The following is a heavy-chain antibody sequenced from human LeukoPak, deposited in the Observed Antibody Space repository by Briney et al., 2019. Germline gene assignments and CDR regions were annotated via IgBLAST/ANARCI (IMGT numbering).Heavy chain of an antibody. J-gene: IGHJ4*02. D-gene: IGHD2/OR15-2a*01. V-gene: IGHV3-30-3*01. CDR1: GFTFSSYA. CDR3: ARDLSMRELLYYFDY. Sequence: GGSLRLSCAASGFTFSSYAMHWVRQAPGKGLEWVAVISYDGSNKYYADSVKGRFTISRDNSKNTLYLQMNSLRAEDTAVYYCARDLSMRELLYYFDYWGQGTLVTVSS. CDR2: ISYDGSNK.